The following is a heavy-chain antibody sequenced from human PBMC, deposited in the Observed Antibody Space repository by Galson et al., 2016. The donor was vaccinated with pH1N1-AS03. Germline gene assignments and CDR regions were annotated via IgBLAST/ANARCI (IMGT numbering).Heavy chain of an antibody. CDR2: ISTYSGVT. CDR1: GYIFTGFY. V-gene: IGHV1-2*02. CDR3: SRDPRGPCTSATCPTTYYFGMDV. D-gene: IGHD2-2*01. J-gene: IGHJ6*02. Sequence: SVKVSCKASGYIFTGFYVHWVRQAPGQGLEWMGWISTYSGVTNYAQKFQARVTMTTDTSVSTAYMELYGLKSDATAVYYCSRDPRGPCTSATCPTTYYFGMDVWGQGTTVIVSS.